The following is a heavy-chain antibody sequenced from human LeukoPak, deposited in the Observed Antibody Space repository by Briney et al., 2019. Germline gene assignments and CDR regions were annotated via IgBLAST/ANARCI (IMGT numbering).Heavy chain of an antibody. D-gene: IGHD1-1*01. J-gene: IGHJ6*02. CDR1: GFTFRTYG. CDR3: ARDFRNAHHGMDV. CDR2: IWYDGSNK. V-gene: IGHV3-33*01. Sequence: GGSLRLSCAASGFTFRTYGTHWVRQAPGKGLEWVAVIWYDGSNKYYADSVKGRFTISRDNSKNTLYLQMNSLRAEDTAVYYCARDFRNAHHGMDVWGQGTKVTVSS.